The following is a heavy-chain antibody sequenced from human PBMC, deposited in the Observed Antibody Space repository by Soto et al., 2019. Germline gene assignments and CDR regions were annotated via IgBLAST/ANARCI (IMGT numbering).Heavy chain of an antibody. D-gene: IGHD2-15*01. J-gene: IGHJ4*02. V-gene: IGHV2-5*02. Sequence: QITLKESGPTLVKPTQTLTLTCTFSGFSLTTSGVAVGWIRQPPGKALEWLALIYWDDDKRYSPSLKSRLTIAKDTSKNQVALTMTPMDPVDTATYYCAHRDYRSGCFDYWGQGVLVTVSS. CDR1: GFSLTTSGVA. CDR3: AHRDYRSGCFDY. CDR2: IYWDDDK.